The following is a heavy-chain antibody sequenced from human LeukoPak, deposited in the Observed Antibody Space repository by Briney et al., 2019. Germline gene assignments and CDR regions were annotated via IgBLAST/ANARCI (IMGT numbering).Heavy chain of an antibody. CDR2: INQDGSEK. CDR1: GFTFSTYW. V-gene: IGHV3-7*03. Sequence: GGSLRLSCAASGFTFSTYWMSWVRQAPGKGLEWVANINQDGSEKYYVDSMKGRFTISRDNSKNTLYLQMNSLRAEDTAVYYCASRATVTTDRFWFDPWGQGTLVTVSS. D-gene: IGHD4-11*01. CDR3: ASRATVTTDRFWFDP. J-gene: IGHJ5*02.